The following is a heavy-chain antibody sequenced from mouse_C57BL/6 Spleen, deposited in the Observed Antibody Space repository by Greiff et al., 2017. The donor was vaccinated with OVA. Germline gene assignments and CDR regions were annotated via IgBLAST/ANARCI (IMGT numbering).Heavy chain of an antibody. Sequence: DVMLVESGGGLVKPGGSLKLSCAASGFTFSDYGMHWVRQAPEKGLEWVAYISSGSSTIYYADTVKGRFTISRDNAKNTLFLQMTSMRSEDTAMYYCARRDGNYESRGFDYWGQGTTLTVSS. CDR1: GFTFSDYG. J-gene: IGHJ2*01. CDR3: ARRDGNYESRGFDY. CDR2: ISSGSSTI. V-gene: IGHV5-17*01. D-gene: IGHD2-1*01.